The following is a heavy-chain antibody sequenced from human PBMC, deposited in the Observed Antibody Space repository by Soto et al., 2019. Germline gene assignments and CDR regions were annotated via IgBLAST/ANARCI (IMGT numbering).Heavy chain of an antibody. CDR1: GFTFSSYG. CDR2: IWYDGSNK. V-gene: IGHV3-33*01. Sequence: AGGSLRLSCAASGFTFSSYGMHWVRQAPGKGLEWVAVIWYDGSNKYYADSVKGRFTISRDNSKNTLYLQMNSLRAEDTAVYYCARDPAGGDHAEYFQHWGQGTLVTVSS. J-gene: IGHJ1*01. D-gene: IGHD4-17*01. CDR3: ARDPAGGDHAEYFQH.